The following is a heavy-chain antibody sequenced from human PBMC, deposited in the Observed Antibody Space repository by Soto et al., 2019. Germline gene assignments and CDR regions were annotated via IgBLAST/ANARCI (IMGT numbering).Heavy chain of an antibody. CDR1: GYTFTGYY. D-gene: IGHD4-17*01. V-gene: IGHV1-2*04. CDR2: INPNSGGT. CDR3: ARDMTTVGSWFDY. J-gene: IGHJ4*02. Sequence: WASVKVSCKASGYTFTGYYMHWVRQAPGQGLEWMGWINPNSGGTNYAQKFQGWVTMTRVTSISTAYMELSRLRSDDTAVYYCARDMTTVGSWFDYWSRGTLVPVSS.